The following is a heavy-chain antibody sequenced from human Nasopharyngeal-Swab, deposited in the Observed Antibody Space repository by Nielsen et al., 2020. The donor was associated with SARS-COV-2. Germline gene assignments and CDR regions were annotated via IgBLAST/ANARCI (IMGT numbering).Heavy chain of an antibody. D-gene: IGHD5-12*01. CDR2: IQNSGST. CDR3: ATDVRRLRLFDY. V-gene: IGHV4-34*09. J-gene: IGHJ4*02. Sequence: SETLSLTCAVYGGSFSGYYWSWIRQHPGKGLEWIGHIQNSGSTYYNPSLKSRVTISVDTAKNQFSLKLSSVTAADTAVYYCATDVRRLRLFDYWGQGALVTVSS. CDR1: GGSFSGYY.